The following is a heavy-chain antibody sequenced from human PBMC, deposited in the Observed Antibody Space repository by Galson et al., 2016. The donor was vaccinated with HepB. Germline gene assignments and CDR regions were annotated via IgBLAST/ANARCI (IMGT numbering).Heavy chain of an antibody. CDR1: GFTFSAHA. CDR2: IWFDGSEQ. J-gene: IGHJ4*02. D-gene: IGHD6-13*01. V-gene: IGHV3-33*06. Sequence: SLRLSCAASGFTFSAHAMHWVRQAPGKGLEWVAVIWFDGSEQYYSDSVKGRFTISRDNSKNTVDLKMNSLRAEDTAVYYCAKEGKYSSSWYMWNYFDYWGQGTLVTVSS. CDR3: AKEGKYSSSWYMWNYFDY.